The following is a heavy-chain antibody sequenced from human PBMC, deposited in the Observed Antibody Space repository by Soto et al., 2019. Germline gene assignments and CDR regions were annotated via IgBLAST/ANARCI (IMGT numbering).Heavy chain of an antibody. CDR3: AHTGPRRFLEWPHHYFDY. D-gene: IGHD3-3*01. V-gene: IGHV2-5*01. CDR2: IYWNDDK. CDR1: GFSLSTSGVG. Sequence: QITLKESGPTLVKPTQTLTLTCTFSGFSLSTSGVGVGWIRQPPGKALEWLALIYWNDDKRYSPSLKSRLTITQDTSKNQVVLTMTNMDPVDTATYYCAHTGPRRFLEWPHHYFDYWGQGTLVTVSS. J-gene: IGHJ4*02.